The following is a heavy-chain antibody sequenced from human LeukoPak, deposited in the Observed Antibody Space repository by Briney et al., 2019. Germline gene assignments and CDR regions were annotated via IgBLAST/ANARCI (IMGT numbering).Heavy chain of an antibody. D-gene: IGHD6-13*01. CDR1: GFTVSSNY. J-gene: IGHJ6*02. CDR2: IYSGGST. CDR3: ARDHIAAASTLYYYGMDV. V-gene: IGHV3-53*01. Sequence: GGSLRLSCAASGFTVSSNYMSWVRQAPGKGLEWVSVIYSGGSTYYADSVKGRFTISRDNSKNTLYLQMNSLRAEDTAVYYCARDHIAAASTLYYYGMDVWGQGTTVTVSS.